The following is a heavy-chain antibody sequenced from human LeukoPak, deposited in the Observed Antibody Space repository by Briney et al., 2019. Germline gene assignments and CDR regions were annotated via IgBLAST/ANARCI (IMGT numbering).Heavy chain of an antibody. J-gene: IGHJ3*02. V-gene: IGHV3-74*01. CDR1: GFTFSSYS. D-gene: IGHD3-22*01. CDR3: ARDYYDSSGYSGAFDI. Sequence: GGSLRLSCAASGFTFSSYSMHWVRQAPGKGLVWVSRINGNGSSTTYADSVKGRFTISRDNAKNSLYLQMNSLRAEDTAVYYCARDYYDSSGYSGAFDIWGQGTMVTVSS. CDR2: INGNGSST.